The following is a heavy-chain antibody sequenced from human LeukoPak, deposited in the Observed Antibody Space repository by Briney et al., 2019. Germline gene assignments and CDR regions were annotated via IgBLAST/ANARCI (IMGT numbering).Heavy chain of an antibody. Sequence: PSETLSLTCAVYGGSFSGYYWTWIRQPPGKGLEWIGEMNHSGSANYNPSLKSRVTISVDTSKNQCSLKLSSVTAADTAVYYCAREVVAAAGTVDYWGQGTLVIVSS. J-gene: IGHJ4*02. D-gene: IGHD6-13*01. CDR3: AREVVAAAGTVDY. V-gene: IGHV4-34*01. CDR1: GGSFSGYY. CDR2: MNHSGSA.